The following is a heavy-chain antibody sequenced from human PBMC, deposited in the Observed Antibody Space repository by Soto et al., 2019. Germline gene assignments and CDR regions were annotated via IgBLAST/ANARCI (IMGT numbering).Heavy chain of an antibody. J-gene: IGHJ4*02. CDR3: ARGGELLRGEYYFDY. CDR1: GGTFSSYA. D-gene: IGHD1-26*01. CDR2: IIPIFGTA. Sequence: ASEKVSCKASGGTFSSYAISWVRQAPGQGLEWMGGIIPIFGTANYAQKFQGRVTITADESTSTAYMELSSLRSEDTAVYYCARGGELLRGEYYFDYWGQGTLGTVS. V-gene: IGHV1-69*13.